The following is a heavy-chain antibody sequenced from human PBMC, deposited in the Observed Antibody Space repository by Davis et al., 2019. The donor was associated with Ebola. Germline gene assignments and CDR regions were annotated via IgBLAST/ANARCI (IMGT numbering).Heavy chain of an antibody. CDR2: IRTTAYNYAT. CDR1: GFTFSGSS. V-gene: IGHV3-73*01. Sequence: GGSLRLSCAASGFTFSGSSMQWVRQGPGKGLEWIGRIRTTAYNYATVYPASVKGRFTISRDDSKSTTYLQMNSLRIEDTAVYYCTSNRNGLVAVAYWGQGTLVTVSS. D-gene: IGHD2-21*01. CDR3: TSNRNGLVAVAY. J-gene: IGHJ4*02.